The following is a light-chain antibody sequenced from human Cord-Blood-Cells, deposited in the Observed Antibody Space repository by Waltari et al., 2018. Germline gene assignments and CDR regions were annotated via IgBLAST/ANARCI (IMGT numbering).Light chain of an antibody. J-gene: IGLJ2*01. CDR1: SSDVGSYNL. CDR3: CSYAGSSTLV. Sequence: QSALTQPASVSGSPGQSITISCTGTSSDVGSYNLVSWYQQHPGKAPKLMIYEGSKRASGVSKRFAGSKSGNTASLTISGLQAEDEADYYCCSYAGSSTLVFGGWTKLTGL. CDR2: EGS. V-gene: IGLV2-23*01.